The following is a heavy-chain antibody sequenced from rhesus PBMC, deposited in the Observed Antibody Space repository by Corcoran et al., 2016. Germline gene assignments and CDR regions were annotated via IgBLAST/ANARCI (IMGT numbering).Heavy chain of an antibody. CDR1: GGSISSSY. V-gene: IGHV4-169*01. Sequence: QLQLQESGPGLGKPSETLSLTRAVSGGSISSSYWSRSRPVPGKGLEWIGFIGGSSGTTNYNPSLKSRVTLSVDTSKNQVSLKLTSVTAADTAVYYCARPGGSAGYYFDYWGQGVLVTVSS. D-gene: IGHD3-34*01. CDR3: ARPGGSAGYYFDY. CDR2: IGGSSGTT. J-gene: IGHJ4*01.